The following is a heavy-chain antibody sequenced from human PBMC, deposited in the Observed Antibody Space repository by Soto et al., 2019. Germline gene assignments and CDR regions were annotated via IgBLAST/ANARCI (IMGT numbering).Heavy chain of an antibody. CDR3: AKSSPAFVPSDPPDD. V-gene: IGHV3-23*01. Sequence: PGGSLRLSCAVSGFTFSSYAMSWVRQAPGKGLGWVSAISGSGGSTYYADSGKGRFTISRDNPKTPLYPQMNSLRAEDTAVYYCAKSSPAFVPSDPPDDWGQGPRATVS. D-gene: IGHD6-6*01. J-gene: IGHJ4*02. CDR1: GFTFSSYA. CDR2: ISGSGGST.